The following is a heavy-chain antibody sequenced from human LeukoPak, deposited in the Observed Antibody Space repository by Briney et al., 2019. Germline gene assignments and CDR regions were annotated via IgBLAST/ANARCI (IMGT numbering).Heavy chain of an antibody. CDR3: ARDPGYCTGNSCYYNWFDP. J-gene: IGHJ5*02. CDR1: GYTFTGYF. CDR2: INPNSGGT. V-gene: IGHV1-2*02. Sequence: ASVKVSCKASGYTFTGYFMHWVRQAPGQGLEWMGWINPNSGGTNYAQKFQGRVTMTRDTSISTAYMELSRLRSDDTAVYYCARDPGYCTGNSCYYNWFDPWGQGTLVTVSS. D-gene: IGHD2-15*01.